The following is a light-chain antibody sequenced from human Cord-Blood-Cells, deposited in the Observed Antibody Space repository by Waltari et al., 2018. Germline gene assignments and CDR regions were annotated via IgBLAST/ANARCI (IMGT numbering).Light chain of an antibody. CDR1: SSDVGGYNY. J-gene: IGLJ1*01. CDR3: SSYAGSNYV. V-gene: IGLV2-8*01. CDR2: EVS. Sequence: QSALTQPPSASGSPGQSVTISCTGTSSDVGGYNYVSWYQQHPGKAPKLMIYEVSKRPPGAPDRFAGSKSGNTASLTVSGLQAEDEADYYCSSYAGSNYVFGTGTKVTVL.